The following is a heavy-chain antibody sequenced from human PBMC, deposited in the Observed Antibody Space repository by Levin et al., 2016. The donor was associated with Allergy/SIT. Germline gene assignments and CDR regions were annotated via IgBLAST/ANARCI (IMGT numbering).Heavy chain of an antibody. J-gene: IGHJ4*02. V-gene: IGHV5-51*01. D-gene: IGHD5-18*01. CDR2: IYPGDSDT. CDR1: GYTFTSYW. CDR3: ARGGSGSNYPYGE. Sequence: GESLKISCKGSGYTFTSYWIGWVRQMPGKGLEWMAIIYPGDSDTIYSPSFQGHVTISADPSISTAYLQWSSLKTSDTAMYYCARGGSGSNYPYGEWGQGTLVTVSS.